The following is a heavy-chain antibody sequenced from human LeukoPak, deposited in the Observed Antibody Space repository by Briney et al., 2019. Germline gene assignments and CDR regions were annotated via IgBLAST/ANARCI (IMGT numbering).Heavy chain of an antibody. Sequence: SETLSLTCTVSGGSISGYYGSWIRQPPGKGLEWIVYVYYSGSTNYNPSLESRLTISVDTSKNQFSLKLSSVTAADTAVYYCARRWNYYDSSGFPDAFDIWGQGTMVTVSS. CDR2: VYYSGST. J-gene: IGHJ3*02. CDR3: ARRWNYYDSSGFPDAFDI. D-gene: IGHD3-22*01. CDR1: GGSISGYY. V-gene: IGHV4-59*08.